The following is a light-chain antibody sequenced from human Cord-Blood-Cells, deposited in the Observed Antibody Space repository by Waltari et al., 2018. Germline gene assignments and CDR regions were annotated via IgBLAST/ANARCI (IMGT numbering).Light chain of an antibody. CDR3: QQYYSLLT. CDR1: PSVLYSSNNKNY. J-gene: IGKJ3*01. Sequence: DIVMTQSPDSLAVSLGERAPINCKSSPSVLYSSNNKNYLAWYQQKPGQPPKLLIYWASTRESGVPDRFSGSGSGTDFTLTISSLQAEDVAVYYCQQYYSLLTFGPGTKVDIK. V-gene: IGKV4-1*01. CDR2: WAS.